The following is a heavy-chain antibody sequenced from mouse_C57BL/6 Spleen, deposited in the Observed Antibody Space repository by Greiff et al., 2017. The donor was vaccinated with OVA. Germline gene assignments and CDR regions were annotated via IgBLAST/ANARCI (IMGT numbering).Heavy chain of an antibody. D-gene: IGHD1-1*01. V-gene: IGHV3-6*01. CDR1: GYSITSGYY. CDR3: ARDYYGSSYAPWFAD. J-gene: IGHJ3*01. Sequence: EVKLQESGPGLVKPSRSLSLTCSVTGYSITSGYYWNWIRQFPGNKLEWMGYISYDGSNNYNPSLKNRSSITRDTSKNQVFLKLNSVTPEDTATYYCARDYYGSSYAPWFADWGQGTLVTVSA. CDR2: ISYDGSN.